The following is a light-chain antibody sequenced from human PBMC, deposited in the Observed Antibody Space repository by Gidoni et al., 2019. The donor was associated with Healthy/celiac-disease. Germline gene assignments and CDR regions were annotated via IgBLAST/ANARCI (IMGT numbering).Light chain of an antibody. CDR3: QQANSFPVT. V-gene: IGKV1-12*01. CDR2: AAS. J-gene: IGKJ4*01. Sequence: DIQMTQYPSSVSASVGDRVTIPCRSSQRFRSWLAWYQQKPGKAPKLLFYAASSLQSGVPSRFSGGGSGTDFTLTISSLQPEDFATYYCQQANSFPVTFGGGTKVEIK. CDR1: QRFRSW.